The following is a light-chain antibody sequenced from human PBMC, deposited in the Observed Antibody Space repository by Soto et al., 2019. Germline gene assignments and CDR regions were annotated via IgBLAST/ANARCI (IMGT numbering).Light chain of an antibody. CDR2: NNF. CDR1: RSNIGSNV. CDR3: GAWDDSLNVWL. V-gene: IGLV1-44*01. Sequence: QSVRTQPPSESGTPGQGGTISCSVGRSNIGSNVVTWYQQLPGTAPKLLIFNNFQRPSGVPDRFSGSKSGTSASLAISGLQSEDEADYYCGAWDDSLNVWLFGGGTKLTVL. J-gene: IGLJ3*02.